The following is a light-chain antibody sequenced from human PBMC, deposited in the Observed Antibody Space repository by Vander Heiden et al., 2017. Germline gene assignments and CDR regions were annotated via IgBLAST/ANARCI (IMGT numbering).Light chain of an antibody. Sequence: DIQMTQSPSSLSASVGDRVTITCRASQSISNYLNWYQQKPGKAPKLLIYTASSLESGVPSRFSGSGSGTDFSLTISSLQPEDFATFYCQQSYNTPLTFGPGTRVDIK. CDR2: TAS. CDR1: QSISNY. V-gene: IGKV1-39*01. CDR3: QQSYNTPLT. J-gene: IGKJ3*01.